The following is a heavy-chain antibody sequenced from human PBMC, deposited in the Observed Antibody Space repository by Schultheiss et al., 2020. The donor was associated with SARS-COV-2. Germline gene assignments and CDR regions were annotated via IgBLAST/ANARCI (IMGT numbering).Heavy chain of an antibody. Sequence: SETLSLTCTVSGGSISSYYWSWIRQPPGKGLEWIGEINHSGSTNYNPSLKSRVTISVDTSKNQFSLKLSSVTAADTAVYYCARDPSWGSGYYYRIDYWGQGTLVTVSS. D-gene: IGHD3-22*01. CDR2: INHSGST. J-gene: IGHJ4*02. CDR3: ARDPSWGSGYYYRIDY. CDR1: GGSISSYY. V-gene: IGHV4-59*12.